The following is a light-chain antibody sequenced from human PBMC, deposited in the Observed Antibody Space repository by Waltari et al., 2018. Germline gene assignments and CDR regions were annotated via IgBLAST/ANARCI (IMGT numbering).Light chain of an antibody. V-gene: IGLV2-14*03. J-gene: IGLJ2*01. CDR3: SSHTTSSTLV. Sequence: QSALTQPASVSGSPGQSITISCTGSSSDVGRYNFVSWYQQHPGKAPKLMIFDVTDRPSGVSDRFSGSKSGNPASLTISGLQPEDEADYYCSSHTTSSTLVFGGGTRVTVL. CDR1: SSDVGRYNF. CDR2: DVT.